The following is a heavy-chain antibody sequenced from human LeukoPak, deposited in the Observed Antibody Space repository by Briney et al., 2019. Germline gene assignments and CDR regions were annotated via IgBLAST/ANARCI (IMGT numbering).Heavy chain of an antibody. CDR1: GGSISSYY. Sequence: SETLSLTCTVSGGSISSYYWSGLGQPPGKGLEGIGYIYHSGSTNYNPSLKSRVTISVDTSKNQFSLKLSSVTAADTAVYYCARDIGPYCSGGSCYSWGAFDIWGQGTMVTVSS. CDR3: ARDIGPYCSGGSCYSWGAFDI. CDR2: IYHSGST. D-gene: IGHD2-15*01. J-gene: IGHJ3*02. V-gene: IGHV4-59*01.